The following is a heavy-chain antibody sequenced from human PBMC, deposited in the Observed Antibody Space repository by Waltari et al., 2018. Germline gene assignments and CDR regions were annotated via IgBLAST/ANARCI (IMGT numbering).Heavy chain of an antibody. CDR1: GYTFTSYA. Sequence: QVQLVQSGAEVKKPGASVKVSCKASGYTFTSYAMHWVRQAPGQRLEWMGWINAGNGNTKYSRKFQGRVTITRDTSASTAYMELSSLRSEDTAVYYCAFRTAMDYYFDYWGQGTLVTVSS. D-gene: IGHD5-18*01. CDR3: AFRTAMDYYFDY. V-gene: IGHV1-3*01. J-gene: IGHJ4*02. CDR2: INAGNGNT.